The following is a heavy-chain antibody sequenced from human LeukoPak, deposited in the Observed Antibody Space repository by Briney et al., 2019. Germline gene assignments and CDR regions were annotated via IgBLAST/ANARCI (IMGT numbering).Heavy chain of an antibody. D-gene: IGHD4-17*01. V-gene: IGHV4-34*01. CDR1: GASFSEYF. CDR2: VRHGGVT. J-gene: IGHJ3*01. Sequence: SETLSLTCTVNGASFSEYFWSWVRQYPGEGLEWIGEVRHGGVTSYNPSLIGRVTISADTSKNQFSLTLTSVTAADTAVYYCARGRHYYGDYIRSFPDGFHVWGRGTVVSVSS. CDR3: ARGRHYYGDYIRSFPDGFHV.